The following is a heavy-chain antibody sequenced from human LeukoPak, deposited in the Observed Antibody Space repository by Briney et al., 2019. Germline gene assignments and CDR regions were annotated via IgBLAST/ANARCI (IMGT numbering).Heavy chain of an antibody. V-gene: IGHV3-23*01. J-gene: IGHJ3*02. CDR3: ARERGGDSGTYYGLAFDI. D-gene: IGHD1-26*01. CDR1: GFTFSSYS. CDR2: ISDSGDRT. Sequence: GGSLRLSCAASGFTFSSYSMNWVRQAPGKGLEWVSSISDSGDRTFYADSVKGRFTISRDNSKNTLFLQVNSLRAEDTAVYYCARERGGDSGTYYGLAFDIWGQGTMVTVSS.